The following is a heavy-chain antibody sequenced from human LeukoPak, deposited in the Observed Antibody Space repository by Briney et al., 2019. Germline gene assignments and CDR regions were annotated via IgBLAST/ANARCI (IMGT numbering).Heavy chain of an antibody. D-gene: IGHD3-10*01. V-gene: IGHV1-8*01. CDR1: GYTFTSYD. Sequence: ASVKVSCKASGYTFTSYDIDWVRQATGQGLEWMGWMNPNSGNTGYAQKFQGRVTMTRDTSTTTVYMELSSLRSEDTAVYYCARRRVRGVMGDAFDIWGQGTMVIVSS. J-gene: IGHJ3*02. CDR3: ARRRVRGVMGDAFDI. CDR2: MNPNSGNT.